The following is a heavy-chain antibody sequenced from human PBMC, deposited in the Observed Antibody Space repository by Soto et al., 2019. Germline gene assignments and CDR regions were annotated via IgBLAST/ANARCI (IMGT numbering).Heavy chain of an antibody. V-gene: IGHV1-69*01. CDR3: ARSFWGGYSYGYNFLDY. CDR1: GGTFSSYA. Sequence: QVQLVQSGAEVKKPGSSVKVSCKASGGTFSSYAISWVRQAPGQGLEWMGGIIPIFGTANYALKFQGRVTMTADESTSTAYRELSSLRSEETAVYYCARSFWGGYSYGYNFLDYWGQGTLVTVSS. J-gene: IGHJ4*02. CDR2: IIPIFGTA. D-gene: IGHD5-18*01.